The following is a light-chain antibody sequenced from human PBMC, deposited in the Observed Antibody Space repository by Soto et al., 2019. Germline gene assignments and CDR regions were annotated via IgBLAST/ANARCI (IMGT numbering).Light chain of an antibody. CDR2: GVS. CDR3: QQYNYYWT. Sequence: IQVPQAPTSLSASLGDRFTITCRASQDIRDDLGWYQQKPGKAPRLVIYGVSHLQSGVPSRFSGSGFGTDFSLTISSLQPEDSATYYCQQYNYYWTFGQGTKVDI. CDR1: QDIRDD. J-gene: IGKJ1*01. V-gene: IGKV1-6*01.